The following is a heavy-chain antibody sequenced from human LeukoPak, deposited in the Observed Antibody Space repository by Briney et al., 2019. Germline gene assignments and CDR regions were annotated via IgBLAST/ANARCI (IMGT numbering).Heavy chain of an antibody. J-gene: IGHJ3*02. CDR3: AKDIVWVAYYYDSRGPGDAFDI. D-gene: IGHD3-22*01. CDR1: GFTFDDYA. CDR2: ISGDGGST. V-gene: IGHV3-43*02. Sequence: GGSLRLSCAAPGFTFDDYAMHWVRQAPGKGLEWVSLISGDGGSTYYADSVKGRFTISRDNSKNSLYLQMNSLRTEDTALYHCAKDIVWVAYYYDSRGPGDAFDIWGQGTMVTVSS.